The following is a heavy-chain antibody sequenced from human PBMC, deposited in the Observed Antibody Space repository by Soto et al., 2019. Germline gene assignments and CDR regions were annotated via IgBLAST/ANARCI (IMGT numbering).Heavy chain of an antibody. CDR2: ISGSASST. V-gene: IGHV3-23*01. J-gene: IGHJ4*02. CDR3: AKVRSEVVVAAINY. CDR1: GFNFSSYA. D-gene: IGHD2-15*01. Sequence: EVQLLESGGGLVQPGGSLRLSCAAAGFNFSSYAMTWVRQAPGKGVEWVSGISGSASSTYYIDSVKGRFTVSRDNSKNTLYLQMNSLRAEDTALYYCAKVRSEVVVAAINYWGQGILVTVSS.